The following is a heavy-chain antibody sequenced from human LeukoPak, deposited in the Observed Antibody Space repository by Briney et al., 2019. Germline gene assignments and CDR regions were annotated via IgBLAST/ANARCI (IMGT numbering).Heavy chain of an antibody. CDR1: GGTFSSYA. CDR3: ARGYCSSTSCYRINWFDP. Sequence: ASVKVSCKASGGTFSSYAISWVRQAPGQGLEWMGRIIPVLGIANYAQKFQGRVTITADKSTSTAYMELSSLRSEDTAVYYCARGYCSSTSCYRINWFDPWGQGTLVTVSS. CDR2: IIPVLGIA. D-gene: IGHD2-2*02. V-gene: IGHV1-69*04. J-gene: IGHJ5*02.